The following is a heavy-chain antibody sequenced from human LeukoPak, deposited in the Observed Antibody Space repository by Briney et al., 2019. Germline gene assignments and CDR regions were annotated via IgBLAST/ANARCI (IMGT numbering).Heavy chain of an antibody. CDR3: ARDLLVPAATGFDY. D-gene: IGHD2-2*01. CDR2: ISSSGSTI. V-gene: IGHV3-48*03. CDR1: GFIFSSYE. Sequence: PGGSLRLSCAASGFIFSSYEMNWVRQAPGKGLEWVSYISSSGSTIYYAGSVKGRFTISRDNAKNSLYLQMNSLRAEDTAVYYCARDLLVPAATGFDYWGQGTLVTVSS. J-gene: IGHJ4*02.